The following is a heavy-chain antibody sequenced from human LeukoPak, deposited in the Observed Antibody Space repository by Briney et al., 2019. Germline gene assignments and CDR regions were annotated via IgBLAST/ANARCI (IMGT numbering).Heavy chain of an antibody. D-gene: IGHD1-26*01. CDR2: ISGSGGST. V-gene: IGHV3-23*01. CDR1: GFTFSSYA. CDR3: ADYGSYWSGRYMDV. J-gene: IGHJ6*03. Sequence: ARGSLRLSCAASGFTFSSYAMSWVRQAPGKGLGWVSDISGSGGSTYYADSVKGRFTISRDNSKNTLYLQMNSLRAEDTAVYYCADYGSYWSGRYMDVWGKGTTVTVSS.